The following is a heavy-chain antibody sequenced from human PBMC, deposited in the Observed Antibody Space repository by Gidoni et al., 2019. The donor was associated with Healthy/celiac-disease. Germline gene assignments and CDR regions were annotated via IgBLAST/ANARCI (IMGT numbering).Heavy chain of an antibody. CDR2: IYYSGST. D-gene: IGHD2-2*01. V-gene: IGHV4-39*01. CDR1: GVSISSSSYY. Sequence: QLQLQESGPGLVKPSETLSLTCTVSGVSISSSSYYWGWLRQPPGKGLEWIGSIYYSGSTYYNPSLKSRVTISVDTSKNQFSLKLSSVTAADTAVYYCARQSEDIVVVPAAQYYFDYWGQGTLVTVSS. J-gene: IGHJ4*02. CDR3: ARQSEDIVVVPAAQYYFDY.